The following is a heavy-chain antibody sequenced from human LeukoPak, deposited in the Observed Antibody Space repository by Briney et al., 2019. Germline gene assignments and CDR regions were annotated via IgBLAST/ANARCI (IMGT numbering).Heavy chain of an antibody. J-gene: IGHJ2*01. CDR3: ARPGATVTNTNYYFDL. CDR1: GFKFTDYW. CDR2: IYPYDSET. Sequence: GESLKISCQGSGFKFTDYWIGWVRQMPGKGLEWMGVIYPYDSETTYSPSFQGQVTISADKSINTAYMQWSSLKASDTAMYYCARPGATVTNTNYYFDLWGRGTLVTVSS. D-gene: IGHD4-17*01. V-gene: IGHV5-51*01.